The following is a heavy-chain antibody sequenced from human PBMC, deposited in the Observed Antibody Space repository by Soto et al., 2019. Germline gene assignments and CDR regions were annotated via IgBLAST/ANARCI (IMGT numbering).Heavy chain of an antibody. D-gene: IGHD2-15*01. Sequence: QVQLVQSGAEVKKPGASVKVSCKASGYTFTSYDINWVRQATGQGLEWMGWMNPNSGNTGYAQKFQGRVTMTRNTSISTAYMELSSLRSEDTAVYYCARGVFCSGGSCPPEEYYFDSWGQGTLVTVSS. V-gene: IGHV1-8*01. CDR2: MNPNSGNT. CDR1: GYTFTSYD. J-gene: IGHJ4*02. CDR3: ARGVFCSGGSCPPEEYYFDS.